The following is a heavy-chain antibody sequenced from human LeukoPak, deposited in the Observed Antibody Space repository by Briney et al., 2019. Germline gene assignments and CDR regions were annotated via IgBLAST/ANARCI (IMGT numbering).Heavy chain of an antibody. D-gene: IGHD3-10*01. J-gene: IGHJ4*02. CDR1: GFTFSNYG. CDR3: ARGSGSYRDFDY. V-gene: IGHV3-30*03. Sequence: PGRSLRLSCAASGFTFSNYGMHWVRQAPGKGLEWVAVISYDESDKYYADSVKGRFTTSRYNSKNSLYLQMNSLRAEDTAVYYCARGSGSYRDFDYWGQGTLVTVSS. CDR2: ISYDESDK.